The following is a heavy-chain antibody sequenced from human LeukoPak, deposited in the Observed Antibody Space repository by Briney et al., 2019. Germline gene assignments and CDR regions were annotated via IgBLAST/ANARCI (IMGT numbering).Heavy chain of an antibody. Sequence: GASVKVSCKTSGYTFTGYFLHWVRQAPGQGLEWMGWINPHSNGPTYAQRFQGRVTMTRDTSTNTAYMELSRLRSDDTAVYYCARDRVFSSNWHYFDYWGQGTLVTVS. CDR1: GYTFTGYF. CDR3: ARDRVFSSNWHYFDY. J-gene: IGHJ4*02. V-gene: IGHV1-2*02. CDR2: INPHSNGP. D-gene: IGHD6-13*01.